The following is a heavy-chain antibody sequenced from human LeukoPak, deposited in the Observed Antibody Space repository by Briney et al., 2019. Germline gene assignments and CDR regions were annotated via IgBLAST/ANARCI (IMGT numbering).Heavy chain of an antibody. CDR3: ARVDCSGGTCYSVNFDY. D-gene: IGHD2-15*01. J-gene: IGHJ4*02. CDR2: INPNNGGT. CDR1: GYTFIGYY. V-gene: IGHV1-2*02. Sequence: ASVKVSCKASGYTFIGYYMHWVRQAPGQGLEWMGWINPNNGGTKYAQKFQGRVTITRDTSISTAYMELSRLRSDDTALYYCARVDCSGGTCYSVNFDYWGQGTLVTVSS.